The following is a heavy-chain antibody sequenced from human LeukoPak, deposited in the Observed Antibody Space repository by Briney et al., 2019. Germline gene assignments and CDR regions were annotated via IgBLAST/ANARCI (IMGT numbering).Heavy chain of an antibody. J-gene: IGHJ6*02. CDR1: GYTLTELS. Sequence: ASVTVSCTVSGYTLTELSMHWVRQAPGKGLEWMGGFDPEDGETIYAQKFQGRVTMTEDTSTDTAYMELSSLRSEDTAVYYCATVEVYNWNYGSMDVWGQGTTVTVSS. D-gene: IGHD1-7*01. CDR3: ATVEVYNWNYGSMDV. CDR2: FDPEDGET. V-gene: IGHV1-24*01.